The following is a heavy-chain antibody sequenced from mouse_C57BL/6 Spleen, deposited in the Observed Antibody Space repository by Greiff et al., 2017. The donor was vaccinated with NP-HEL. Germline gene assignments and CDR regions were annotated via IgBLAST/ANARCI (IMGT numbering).Heavy chain of an antibody. CDR3: ARREYDYDVAMDY. V-gene: IGHV5-4*03. CDR2: ISDGGSYT. J-gene: IGHJ4*01. Sequence: EVQLVESGGGLVKPGGSLKLSCAASGFTFSSYAMSWVRQTPEKRLEWVATISDGGSYTYYPDNVKGRFTISRDNAKNNLYLQMSHLKSEDTAMYYCARREYDYDVAMDYWGQGTSVTVSS. D-gene: IGHD2-4*01. CDR1: GFTFSSYA.